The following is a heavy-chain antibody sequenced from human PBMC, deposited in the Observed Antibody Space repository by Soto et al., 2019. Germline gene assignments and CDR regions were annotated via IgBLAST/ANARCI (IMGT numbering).Heavy chain of an antibody. V-gene: IGHV3-23*01. CDR2: ISVSGGST. J-gene: IGHJ4*02. CDR1: GFTFSSDA. Sequence: SLRLSCAASGFTFSSDAMSWVRQAPGKGLAWVSGISVSGGSTYYADSVKGRFTTSRDNSKNTLYLQMNSLRAEDTAVYYCASNTRYDPPDYWGQGTLVTVSS. CDR3: ASNTRYDPPDY. D-gene: IGHD3-16*01.